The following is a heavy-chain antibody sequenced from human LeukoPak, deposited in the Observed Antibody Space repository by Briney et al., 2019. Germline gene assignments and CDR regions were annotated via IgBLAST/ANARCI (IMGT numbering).Heavy chain of an antibody. CDR2: INPNSGGT. CDR1: GYTFTGYY. J-gene: IGHJ4*02. CDR3: ARDLYYGSGSPDY. Sequence: ASVKVSCKASGYTFTGYYMHWVRQAPGQGLEWMGWINPNSGGTNYAQKFQGRVTMTRDTSISTAYMELSRLRSDDTAVYYCARDLYYGSGSPDYWGQGTLVTVSS. V-gene: IGHV1-2*02. D-gene: IGHD3-10*01.